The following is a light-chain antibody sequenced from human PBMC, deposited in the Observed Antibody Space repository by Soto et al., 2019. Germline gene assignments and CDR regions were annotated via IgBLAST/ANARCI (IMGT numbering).Light chain of an antibody. V-gene: IGKV1-5*01. CDR3: QQYGTSPWT. Sequence: DIQMTQSPSILSASLGDSVTITCRASQTIDSWVAWYQQKPGKAPKLLVYDATSLESGVSSRFSGSGYGTDFTLSINNLQPDDFATYYCQQYGTSPWTFGQGTKVDIK. J-gene: IGKJ1*01. CDR2: DAT. CDR1: QTIDSW.